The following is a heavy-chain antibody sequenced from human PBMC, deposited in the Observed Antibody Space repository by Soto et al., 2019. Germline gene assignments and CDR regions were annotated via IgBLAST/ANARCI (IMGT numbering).Heavy chain of an antibody. V-gene: IGHV4-31*03. Sequence: QVQLQESGPGLVKPSQTLSLTCTVSGGSISSGGYYWSWIRQHPGKGLEWIGYIYYSGSTYYNPSPKSRVTISVDTSKSQFALKLSSVTAADTAVYYCARDRQQLKYNWFDPWGQGTLVTVSS. J-gene: IGHJ5*02. CDR3: ARDRQQLKYNWFDP. CDR2: IYYSGST. D-gene: IGHD6-13*01. CDR1: GGSISSGGYY.